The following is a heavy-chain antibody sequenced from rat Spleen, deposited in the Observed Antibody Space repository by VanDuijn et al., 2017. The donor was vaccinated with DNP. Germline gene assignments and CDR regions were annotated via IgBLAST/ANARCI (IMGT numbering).Heavy chain of an antibody. Sequence: EVQLVESGGGLVQPGRSLKVSCAASGFPFSDYYMAWVRLAPKRGLEWVTSITYEGSTTYYGDSVKGRFTVSRDNTKSTLYLQMNSLRSEDTATYYCTTGAGSPWGQGTSVTVSS. J-gene: IGHJ4*01. V-gene: IGHV5-22*01. CDR1: GFPFSDYY. CDR2: ITYEGSTT. D-gene: IGHD1-4*01. CDR3: TTGAGSP.